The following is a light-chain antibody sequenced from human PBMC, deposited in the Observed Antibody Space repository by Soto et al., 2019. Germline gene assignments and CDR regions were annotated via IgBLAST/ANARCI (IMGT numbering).Light chain of an antibody. CDR1: QGISNW. CDR3: QQADSFPHT. V-gene: IGKV1-12*01. J-gene: IGKJ2*01. CDR2: AAS. Sequence: DIPMTQSPSSVSASVGDRVTITCRASQGISNWLAWYQQKPGEAPKLLIYAASTLQSGVPSRFSGSGSGTEFTLTISSLQPEDVATYFCQQADSFPHTFGQGTKLEIK.